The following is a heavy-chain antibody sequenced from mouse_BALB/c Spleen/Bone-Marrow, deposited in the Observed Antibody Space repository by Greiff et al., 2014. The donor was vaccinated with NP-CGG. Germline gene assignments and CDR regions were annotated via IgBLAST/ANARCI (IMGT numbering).Heavy chain of an antibody. Sequence: VQLKESGAELVKPGAPVKLSCTASGFNIKDTYMHWVKQRPEQGLEWIGRIDPANGNTKYDPKFQGKATITADTSSNTAYLQLSSLTSEDTAVYYCASYYYGNSYGFAYWGQGTLVTVSA. CDR3: ASYYYGNSYGFAY. V-gene: IGHV14-3*02. CDR1: GFNIKDTY. CDR2: IDPANGNT. D-gene: IGHD1-1*01. J-gene: IGHJ3*01.